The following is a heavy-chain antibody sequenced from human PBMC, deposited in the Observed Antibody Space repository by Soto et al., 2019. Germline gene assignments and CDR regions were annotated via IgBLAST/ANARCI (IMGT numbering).Heavy chain of an antibody. J-gene: IGHJ6*03. CDR2: INSDGSST. V-gene: IGHV3-74*01. CDR1: GFTFSSYW. Sequence: LRLSCAASGFTFSSYWMHWVRQAPGKGLVWASRINSDGSSTSYADSVKGRFTISRDNAKNTLYLQMNSLRAEDTAVYYCARDGERYSSGWTPYYYYYYYMDVWGKGTTVTVSS. CDR3: ARDGERYSSGWTPYYYYYYYMDV. D-gene: IGHD6-19*01.